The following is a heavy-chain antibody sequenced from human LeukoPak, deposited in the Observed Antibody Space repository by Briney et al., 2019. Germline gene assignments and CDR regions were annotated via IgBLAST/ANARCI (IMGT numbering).Heavy chain of an antibody. D-gene: IGHD3-10*01. Sequence: PGGSLRLSCAASGFTFSSYAMHWVRQAPGKGLEYVSAISSNGGSTYYANSVKGRFTISRDNSKNTLYLQMGSLRAEDMAVYYGARGPFPPRFHGSGPGAWFDPWGQGTLVTASS. CDR2: ISSNGGST. CDR3: ARGPFPPRFHGSGPGAWFDP. J-gene: IGHJ5*02. CDR1: GFTFSSYA. V-gene: IGHV3-64*01.